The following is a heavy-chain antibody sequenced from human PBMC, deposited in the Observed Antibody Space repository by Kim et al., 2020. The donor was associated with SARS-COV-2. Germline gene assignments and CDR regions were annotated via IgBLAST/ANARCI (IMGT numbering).Heavy chain of an antibody. V-gene: IGHV1-46*01. CDR1: GYTFTSYY. CDR2: INPYGGST. J-gene: IGHJ4*02. Sequence: ASVKVSCKASGYTFTSYYMHWVRQAPGQGLEWMGIINPYGGSTSYAQKVQGRVTMTRDTSTSTAYMELSSLRSEDTAVYYCARLHYDSSGEWGFVDYWGQGALVTVSS. CDR3: ARLHYDSSGEWGFVDY. D-gene: IGHD3-22*01.